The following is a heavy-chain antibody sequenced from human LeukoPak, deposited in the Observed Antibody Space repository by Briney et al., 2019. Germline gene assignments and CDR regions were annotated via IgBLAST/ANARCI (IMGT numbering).Heavy chain of an antibody. CDR2: ISSSGSTI. V-gene: IGHV3-11*04. CDR1: GFTFSDYY. Sequence: PGGSLRLSCAASGFTFSDYYMSWIRQAPGKGLEWVSYISSSGSTIYYADSVKGRFTISRDNAKNSLYLQMNSLRAEDTAVYYCAKVNGVVITHDAFDIWGQGTMVTVSS. J-gene: IGHJ3*02. CDR3: AKVNGVVITHDAFDI. D-gene: IGHD3-22*01.